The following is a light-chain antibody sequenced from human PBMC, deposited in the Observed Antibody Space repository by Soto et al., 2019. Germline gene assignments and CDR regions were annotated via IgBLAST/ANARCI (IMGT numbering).Light chain of an antibody. CDR3: SAYTSSSTDVPYV. J-gene: IGLJ1*01. V-gene: IGLV2-14*01. CDR1: SSDVGGYNY. CDR2: DVS. Sequence: QSALTQPASVSGSPGQSITISCTGTSSDVGGYNYVSWYQQHPGKAPKLMIYDVSNRPSGVSNRFSGSKSGNTASPTSSGLQAEDEAGYNSSAYTSSSTDVPYVLGTGTSSPS.